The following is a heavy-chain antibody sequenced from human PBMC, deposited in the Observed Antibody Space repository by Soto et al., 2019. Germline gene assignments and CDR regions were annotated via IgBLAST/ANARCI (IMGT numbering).Heavy chain of an antibody. CDR2: IYYSGST. CDR1: GGSISSSSYY. CDR3: ARHNTAMVAYYFDY. V-gene: IGHV4-39*01. J-gene: IGHJ4*02. Sequence: QLQLQESGPGLVKPSETLSLTCTVSGGSISSSSYYWGWIRQPPGKGLEWIGSIYYSGSTYYNPSLKSRVTISVDTSKNQFSLKLSSVTAADTAVYYCARHNTAMVAYYFDYWGQGTLVTVSS. D-gene: IGHD5-18*01.